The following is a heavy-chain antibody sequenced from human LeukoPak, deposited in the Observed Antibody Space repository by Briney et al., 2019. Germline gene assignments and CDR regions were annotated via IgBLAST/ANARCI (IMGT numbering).Heavy chain of an antibody. V-gene: IGHV4-39*07. Sequence: SETLSLTCTVSGGSISSGSYYWGWIRQPPGKGLEWIGNIYYSGSTSYNPSLKSRVTISVDTSKKQISLKLSSVTAADTAVYYCARADYYYGSSGYYWFDPWGQGTLVTVSS. CDR2: IYYSGST. J-gene: IGHJ5*02. CDR3: ARADYYYGSSGYYWFDP. D-gene: IGHD3-22*01. CDR1: GGSISSGSYY.